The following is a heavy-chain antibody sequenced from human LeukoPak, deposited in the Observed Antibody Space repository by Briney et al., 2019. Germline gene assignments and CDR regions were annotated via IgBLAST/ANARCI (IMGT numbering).Heavy chain of an antibody. CDR3: ARRATVTTGFA. V-gene: IGHV4-38-2*02. CDR2: IYHSGRT. J-gene: IGHJ5*02. D-gene: IGHD4-17*01. Sequence: PSETLSLTCTVSGYSISSGYYWGWIRQPPGKGLEWIGSIYHSGRTFYNPSLKSRVTISVDTSKNQFSLKLSSVTAADTAVYYCARRATVTTGFAWGQGTLVTVSS. CDR1: GYSISSGYY.